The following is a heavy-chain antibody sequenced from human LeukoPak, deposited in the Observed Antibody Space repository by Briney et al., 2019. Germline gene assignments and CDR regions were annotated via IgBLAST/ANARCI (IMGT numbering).Heavy chain of an antibody. CDR2: IYYSGGT. Sequence: PSETLSLTCTVSGGSISSYYWSWIRQPPGQGLEWMGYIYYSGGTNSNPSLTSRVTISVDTSKNQFSLKRSSVTAADTAVYYCARYGAGIAAAVQYNWFDPWGQGTLVTVSS. CDR1: GGSISSYY. CDR3: ARYGAGIAAAVQYNWFDP. D-gene: IGHD6-13*01. J-gene: IGHJ5*02. V-gene: IGHV4-59*01.